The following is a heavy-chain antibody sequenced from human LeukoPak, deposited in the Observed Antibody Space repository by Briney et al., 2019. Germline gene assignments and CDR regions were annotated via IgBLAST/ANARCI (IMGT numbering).Heavy chain of an antibody. J-gene: IGHJ4*02. CDR3: ARGPVGYCSSTSCWRGAVTTFGDY. V-gene: IGHV3-7*01. CDR1: GFTFSSYW. D-gene: IGHD2-2*01. CDR2: IKQDGSEK. Sequence: GGSLRLSCAASGFTFSSYWMSWVRQATGKGLEWVANIKQDGSEKYYVDSVKGRFTISRDNAKNSLYLQMSSLRAEDTAVYYCARGPVGYCSSTSCWRGAVTTFGDYWGQGTLVTVSS.